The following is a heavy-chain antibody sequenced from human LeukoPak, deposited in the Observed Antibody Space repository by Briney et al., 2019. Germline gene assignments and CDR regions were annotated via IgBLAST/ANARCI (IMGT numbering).Heavy chain of an antibody. D-gene: IGHD3-16*01. CDR2: ISSGGDIM. CDR3: TRGFWGWEVDF. V-gene: IGHV3-11*04. J-gene: IGHJ4*02. CDR1: GLRFSDYY. Sequence: PGGSLRLSCAASGLRFSDYYVSWIRQAPGKGLQWVSYISSGGDIMHYADSVKGRFTSSRDNAKNTLYLQMNNLRAEDTAVYYCTRGFWGWEVDFWGQGTLVTVSS.